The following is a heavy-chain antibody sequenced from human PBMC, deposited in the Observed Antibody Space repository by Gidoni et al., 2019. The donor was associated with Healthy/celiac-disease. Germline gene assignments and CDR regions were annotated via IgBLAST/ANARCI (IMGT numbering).Heavy chain of an antibody. Sequence: EVQLVESGGGLVQPGGSLSLSFAASDFTFSSYEMNWVRQAPGKGLEWVSYISSSGSTIYYADSVKGRFTISRDNAKNSLYLQMNSLRAEDTAVYYCARDTYSGSYYWYFDLWGRGTLVTVSS. CDR2: ISSSGSTI. V-gene: IGHV3-48*03. CDR3: ARDTYSGSYYWYFDL. D-gene: IGHD3-10*01. CDR1: DFTFSSYE. J-gene: IGHJ2*01.